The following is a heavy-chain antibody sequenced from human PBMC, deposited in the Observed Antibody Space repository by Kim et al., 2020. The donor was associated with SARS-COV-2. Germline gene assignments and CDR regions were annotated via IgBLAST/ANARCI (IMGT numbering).Heavy chain of an antibody. D-gene: IGHD2-21*02. Sequence: GGSNYYADSGKGRFTISRDTSKNTLYLQMNSLRAEDTAVYYCAKEGGYYYWGQGTLVTVSS. J-gene: IGHJ4*02. V-gene: IGHV3-23*01. CDR2: GGSN. CDR3: AKEGGYYY.